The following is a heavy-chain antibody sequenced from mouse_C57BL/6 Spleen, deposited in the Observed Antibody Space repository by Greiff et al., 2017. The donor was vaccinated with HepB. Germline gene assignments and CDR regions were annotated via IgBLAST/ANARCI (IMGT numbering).Heavy chain of an antibody. V-gene: IGHV5-4*01. CDR2: ISDGGSYT. CDR3: ARDNDGYSSWYFDV. J-gene: IGHJ1*03. CDR1: GFTFSSYA. D-gene: IGHD2-3*01. Sequence: EVKLVESGGGLVKPGGSLKLSCAASGFTFSSYAMSWVRQTPEKRLEWVATISDGGSYTYYPDNVKGRFTISRDNAKNNLYLQMSHLKSEDTAMYYCARDNDGYSSWYFDVWGTGTTVTVSS.